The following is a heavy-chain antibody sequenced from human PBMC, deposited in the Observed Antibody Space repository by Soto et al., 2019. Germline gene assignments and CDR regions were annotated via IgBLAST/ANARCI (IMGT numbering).Heavy chain of an antibody. D-gene: IGHD2-8*01. J-gene: IGHJ4*02. V-gene: IGHV3-23*01. CDR2: ISGSGGST. CDR3: AKVGCTNGVCYEHEDYYFDY. CDR1: GFTFSSYA. Sequence: GESLKISCAASGFTFSSYAMSWVRQAPGKGLEWVSAISGSGGSTYYADSVKGRFTISRDNSKNTLYLQMNSLRAEDTAVYYCAKVGCTNGVCYEHEDYYFDYWGQGTLVTVSS.